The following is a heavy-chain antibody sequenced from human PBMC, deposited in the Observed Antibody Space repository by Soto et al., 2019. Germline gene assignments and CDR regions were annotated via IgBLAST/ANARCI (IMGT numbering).Heavy chain of an antibody. CDR1: GFTFSSYA. J-gene: IGHJ4*02. CDR2: ISGSGGST. V-gene: IGHV3-23*01. D-gene: IGHD3-22*01. CDR3: AKDPDITMIVVADLDY. Sequence: PGGSLRLSCAASGFTFSSYAMSWVRQAPGKGLEWVSAISGSGGSTYYADSVKGRFTISRDNSKNTLYLQMNGLRAEDTAVYYCAKDPDITMIVVADLDYWGQGTLVTVSS.